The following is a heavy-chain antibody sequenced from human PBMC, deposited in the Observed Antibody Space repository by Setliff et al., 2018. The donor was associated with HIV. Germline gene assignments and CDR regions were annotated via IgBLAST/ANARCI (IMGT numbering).Heavy chain of an antibody. J-gene: IGHJ4*02. V-gene: IGHV1-69*10. Sequence: SVKVSCKASGGTFSSYGISWVRQAPGQGLEWMGAIVPILGIANSAQKFQGRVTITTDESTNTAYMELSSLRSEDTTVYYCARDRLGHIDRPYFDYWGQGTLVTVSS. CDR1: GGTFSSYG. CDR3: ARDRLGHIDRPYFDY. D-gene: IGHD2-21*01. CDR2: IVPILGIA.